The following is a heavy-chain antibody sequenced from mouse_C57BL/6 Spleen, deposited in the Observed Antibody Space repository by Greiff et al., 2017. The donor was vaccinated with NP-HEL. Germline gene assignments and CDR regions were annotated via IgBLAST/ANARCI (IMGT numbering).Heavy chain of an antibody. CDR1: GYTFTSYW. J-gene: IGHJ2*01. D-gene: IGHD2-5*01. V-gene: IGHV1-50*01. CDR2: IAPSDSYT. CDR3: ARYSNYVRDY. Sequence: QVQLQQPGAELVKPGASVKLSCKASGYTFTSYWMQWVKQRPGQGLEWIGEIAPSDSYTNYNQKFKGKATLTVDTSSSTAYMQLSSLTSEDSAGYYCARYSNYVRDYWGQGTTLTVSS.